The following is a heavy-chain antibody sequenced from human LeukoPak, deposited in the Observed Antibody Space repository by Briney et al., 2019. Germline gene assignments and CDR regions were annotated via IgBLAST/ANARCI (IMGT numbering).Heavy chain of an antibody. V-gene: IGHV3-23*01. CDR3: AKNPFVGYGSDYFDD. CDR2: ISGSGGNT. J-gene: IGHJ4*02. D-gene: IGHD3-10*01. Sequence: TGGSLRLSCAASGFTFSSYAMSWVRQVPGKGLEWVSAISGSGGNTYYADSVKGWFTISRDNSKNTLYLQMDSLRAEDTAVYYCAKNPFVGYGSDYFDDWGQGTLVTVSS. CDR1: GFTFSSYA.